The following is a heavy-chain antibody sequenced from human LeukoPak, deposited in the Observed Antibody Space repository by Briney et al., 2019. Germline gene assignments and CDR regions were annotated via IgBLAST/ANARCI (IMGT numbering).Heavy chain of an antibody. CDR3: ARGHYHMPV. Sequence: GGSLRLSCTASGITFSDYYMSWVRQAPGKGLVWLSYITPTGSYTDYVDSVKGRFTISRDNAKNSLYLQMNSLRAEDTAVYYCARGHYHMPVWGQGTTVTVSS. CDR1: GITFSDYY. V-gene: IGHV3-11*05. J-gene: IGHJ6*02. D-gene: IGHD3-9*01. CDR2: ITPTGSYT.